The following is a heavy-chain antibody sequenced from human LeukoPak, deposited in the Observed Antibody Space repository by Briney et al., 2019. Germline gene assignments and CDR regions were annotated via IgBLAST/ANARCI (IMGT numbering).Heavy chain of an antibody. CDR3: ARLSWRSGYGFDY. CDR1: GFTISSNY. CDR2: IYSGGST. V-gene: IGHV3-66*01. J-gene: IGHJ4*02. D-gene: IGHD5-12*01. Sequence: TGGSLRLSCAASGFTISSNYMSWVRQAPGKGLEWVSVIYSGGSTYYADSVKGRFTISRDNSKNTLYLQMNSLRAEDTAVYYCARLSWRSGYGFDYWGQGTLVTVSS.